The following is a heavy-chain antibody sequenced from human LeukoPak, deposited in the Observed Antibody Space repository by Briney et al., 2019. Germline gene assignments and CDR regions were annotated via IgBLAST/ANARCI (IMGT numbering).Heavy chain of an antibody. V-gene: IGHV4-59*08. CDR1: GCSISSYY. CDR2: IYYSGSTNY. D-gene: IGHD5-24*01. Sequence: SETLSLTCTVSGCSISSYYWTWIRQPPVKGLEWVGYIYYSGSTNYNYNPSLNSRVTISLDTSKNQCSLKLSSVTATDAAMYYCARHGGGYSFDYWGQGTLVTVSS. J-gene: IGHJ4*02. CDR3: ARHGGGYSFDY.